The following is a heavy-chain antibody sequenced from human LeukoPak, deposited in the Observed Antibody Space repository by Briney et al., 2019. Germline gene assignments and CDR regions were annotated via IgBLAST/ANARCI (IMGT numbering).Heavy chain of an antibody. D-gene: IGHD6-13*01. CDR3: ARHYSSWYGDY. Sequence: ASVKVSCKASGYTFTSYYMHWVRQAPGQGLEWMGWISAYNGNTNYAQKLQGRVTMTTDTSTSTAYMELRSLRSDDTAVYYCARHYSSWYGDYWGQGTLVTVSS. CDR1: GYTFTSYY. V-gene: IGHV1-18*04. CDR2: ISAYNGNT. J-gene: IGHJ4*02.